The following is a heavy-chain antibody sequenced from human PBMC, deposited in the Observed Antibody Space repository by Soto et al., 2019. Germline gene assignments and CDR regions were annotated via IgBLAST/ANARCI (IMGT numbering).Heavy chain of an antibody. V-gene: IGHV4-39*01. CDR1: GGSISSSSYF. Sequence: QLQLQESGPGLVKPSETLSLTCSVSGGSISSSSYFWGWIRQPPGKGLEWIGSIYYSGSTYYNPSLKSRVTVSVDKSKNQFSLKLSSLTAADTAVYYCARHPSDFWFDPWGQGTLVTVSS. D-gene: IGHD2-21*02. CDR2: IYYSGST. J-gene: IGHJ5*02. CDR3: ARHPSDFWFDP.